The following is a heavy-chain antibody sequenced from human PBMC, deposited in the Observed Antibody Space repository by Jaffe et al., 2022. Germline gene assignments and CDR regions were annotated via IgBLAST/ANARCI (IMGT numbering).Heavy chain of an antibody. D-gene: IGHD3-3*01. Sequence: QLQLQESGPGLVKPSETLSLTCTVSGGSISSSSYYWGWIRQPPGKGLEWIGSIYYSGSTYYNPSLKSRVTISVDTSKNQFSLKLSSVTAADTAVYYCARHRWNDFWSGYYLNFFDYWGQGTLVTVSS. V-gene: IGHV4-39*01. CDR2: IYYSGST. CDR1: GGSISSSSYY. J-gene: IGHJ4*02. CDR3: ARHRWNDFWSGYYLNFFDY.